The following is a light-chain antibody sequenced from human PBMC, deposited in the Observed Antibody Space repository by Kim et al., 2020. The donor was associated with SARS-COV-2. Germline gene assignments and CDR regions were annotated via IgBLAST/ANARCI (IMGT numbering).Light chain of an antibody. CDR2: DAS. V-gene: IGKV3-11*01. CDR3: QQRSNWPPFT. J-gene: IGKJ3*01. CDR1: QSVSSY. Sequence: SHGERATLSCRASQSVSSYLAWYQQKPGQAPRLLIYDASNRATGIPARFSGSGSGTDFTLTISSLEPEDFAVYYCQQRSNWPPFTFGPGTKVDIK.